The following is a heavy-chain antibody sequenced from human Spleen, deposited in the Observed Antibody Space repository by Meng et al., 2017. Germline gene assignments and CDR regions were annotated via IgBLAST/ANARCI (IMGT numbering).Heavy chain of an antibody. CDR3: ARRGGQLHFDY. J-gene: IGHJ4*02. CDR1: GYTFTGYY. D-gene: IGHD1-26*01. V-gene: IGHV1-2*06. CDR2: INPNTGST. Sequence: QVQLLQSGAEVKKPGSSVKVSCKTSGYTFTGYYIHWVRQAPGQGLEWMGRINPNTGSTIYAQNFQGRVTMTGDPSISTASMDLSDLRSDDTAVYYCARRGGQLHFDYWGQGTLVTVSS.